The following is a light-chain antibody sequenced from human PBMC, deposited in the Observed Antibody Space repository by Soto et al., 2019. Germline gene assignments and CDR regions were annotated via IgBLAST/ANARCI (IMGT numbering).Light chain of an antibody. CDR1: QDISNF. J-gene: IGKJ1*01. CDR2: AAS. Sequence: DIPMTQSPSSLSASVGDRVTITCRASQDISNFLAWYLQKPGKVPELLIYAASTLQSGVPSRFSGSGSGTEFTLTISSLQPEDVATYYCQKYNSAPRTFGQGTKVEIK. V-gene: IGKV1-27*01. CDR3: QKYNSAPRT.